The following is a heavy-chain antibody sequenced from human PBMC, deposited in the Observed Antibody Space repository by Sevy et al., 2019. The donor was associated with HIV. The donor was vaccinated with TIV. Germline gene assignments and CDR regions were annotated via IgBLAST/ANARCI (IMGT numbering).Heavy chain of an antibody. Sequence: GESLKISCSASGFTFSSYPMHWVRQAPGKGLEYVSLISGNGGSTYYADSVKGRFTISRDNFKKTLYLHMSSLRAEDTAVYYFVTRGGLVGATDFDYWGQGTRVTVSS. CDR2: ISGNGGST. CDR1: GFTFSSYP. J-gene: IGHJ4*02. D-gene: IGHD1-26*01. V-gene: IGHV3-64D*06. CDR3: VTRGGLVGATDFDY.